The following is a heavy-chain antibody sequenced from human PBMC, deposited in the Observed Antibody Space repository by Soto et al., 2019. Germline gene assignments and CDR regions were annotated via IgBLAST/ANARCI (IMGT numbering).Heavy chain of an antibody. V-gene: IGHV1-69*05. CDR3: ARDGGVYDYSPFNY. CDR1: GGTFCNCA. CDR2: IIPIFGTA. Sequence: QVQLVQSGAEVKKPGSSVKVSCKASGGTFCNCAISCVRQAPGQGLEWMGGIIPIFGTADYAQKFQGRVTITSDESTSTAYMELSSLRYEDTAVYYCARDGGVYDYSPFNYWGQGTLVTVSS. D-gene: IGHD4-4*01. J-gene: IGHJ4*02.